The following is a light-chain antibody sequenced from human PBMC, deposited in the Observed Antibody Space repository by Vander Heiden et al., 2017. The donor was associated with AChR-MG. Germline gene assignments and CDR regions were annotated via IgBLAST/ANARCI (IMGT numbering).Light chain of an antibody. CDR1: SCNIGAGFD. CDR3: QSYDSSLGGSRV. CDR2: GNK. Sequence: QSVLTHPPSVSGPPGQRVTISCSGSSCNIGAGFDVHWYQQLPGTAPKLLIVGNKNRPSGVPDRFSGSKSGTSASLAIAGLQVEDEADYYCQSYDSSLGGSRVFGGGTKVTVL. J-gene: IGLJ3*02. V-gene: IGLV1-40*01.